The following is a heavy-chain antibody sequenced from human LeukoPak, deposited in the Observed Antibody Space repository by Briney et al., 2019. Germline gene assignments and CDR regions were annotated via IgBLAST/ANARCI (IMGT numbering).Heavy chain of an antibody. J-gene: IGHJ4*02. Sequence: SSVKVSCKASGGTFSSYGISWVRQAPGQGLEWMGGTIPIFGTANYAQKFQGRVTITADESTSTAYMELSSLRSEDTAVYYCARDSGGRGDYWGQGTLVTVSS. CDR1: GGTFSSYG. V-gene: IGHV1-69*01. CDR2: TIPIFGTA. CDR3: ARDSGGRGDY. D-gene: IGHD3-16*01.